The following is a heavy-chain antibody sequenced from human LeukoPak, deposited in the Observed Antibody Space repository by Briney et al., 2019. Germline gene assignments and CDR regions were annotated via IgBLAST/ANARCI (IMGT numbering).Heavy chain of an antibody. CDR1: GYTFTSHW. V-gene: IGHV1-46*01. CDR2: INPSDGSI. CDR3: AKAPRNSSTMFDY. J-gene: IGHJ4*02. D-gene: IGHD6-13*01. Sequence: ASVKVSCKASGYTFTSHWIQWVRQAPGQGLEWMGVINPSDGSIAYAHRFQGRVTMTRDTSASIVYMDLSSLRSEDTAVYYCAKAPRNSSTMFDYWGQGTLLTVSS.